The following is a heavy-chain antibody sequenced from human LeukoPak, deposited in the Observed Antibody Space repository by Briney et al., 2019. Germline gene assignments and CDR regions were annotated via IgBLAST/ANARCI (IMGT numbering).Heavy chain of an antibody. CDR3: ARGAGSYDSSGYYYVAIDY. Sequence: GASVKVSCKASGGTFSSYAISWVRQAPGQGLEWTGGIIPIFGTANYAQKFQGRVTITTDESTSTAYMELSSLRSEDTAVYYCARGAGSYDSSGYYYVAIDYWGQGTLVTVSS. V-gene: IGHV1-69*05. D-gene: IGHD3-22*01. CDR2: IIPIFGTA. J-gene: IGHJ4*02. CDR1: GGTFSSYA.